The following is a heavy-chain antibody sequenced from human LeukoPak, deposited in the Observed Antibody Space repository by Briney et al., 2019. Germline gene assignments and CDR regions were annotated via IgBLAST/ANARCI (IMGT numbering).Heavy chain of an antibody. CDR3: ARVPFGSSGYYFTNWFDP. CDR2: IYCSGST. J-gene: IGHJ5*02. Sequence: SETLSLTCTVSGGSISSYYWSWIRQPPGKGLEWIGYIYCSGSTNYNPSLKSRVTISVDTSKNQFSLKLSSVTAADTAVYYCARVPFGSSGYYFTNWFDPWGQGTLVTVSS. D-gene: IGHD3-22*01. CDR1: GGSISSYY. V-gene: IGHV4-59*01.